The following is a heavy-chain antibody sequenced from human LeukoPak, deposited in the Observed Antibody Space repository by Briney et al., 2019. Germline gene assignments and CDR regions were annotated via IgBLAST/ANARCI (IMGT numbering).Heavy chain of an antibody. CDR2: IKLDGSEE. Sequence: GGSLRLSCVASGFTFGKYWMSWVRQAPGKGLEWVANIKLDGSEENYVDSVKGRFTIPRDNTKNSLYLQMNSLRAEDTAVFYCARDQYDTWSRRGNFDSWGQGTLVIVSS. D-gene: IGHD3-3*01. CDR1: GFTFGKYW. V-gene: IGHV3-7*03. J-gene: IGHJ4*02. CDR3: ARDQYDTWSRRGNFDS.